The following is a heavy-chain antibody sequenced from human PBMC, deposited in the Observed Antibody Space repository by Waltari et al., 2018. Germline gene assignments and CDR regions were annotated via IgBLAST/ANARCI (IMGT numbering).Heavy chain of an antibody. Sequence: QVQLVQSGAEVKKPGASVKVSCKASGYTFTAFFMHWVRQAPGQGPEWEGWINPNSGAARDAQKFEGRVTMTRDTSINTAYMELSSLKSDDTAVYYCARAFSIAMLYWGQGTLVTVSS. CDR2: INPNSGAA. CDR1: GYTFTAFF. J-gene: IGHJ4*02. CDR3: ARAFSIAMLY. V-gene: IGHV1-2*02. D-gene: IGHD6-6*01.